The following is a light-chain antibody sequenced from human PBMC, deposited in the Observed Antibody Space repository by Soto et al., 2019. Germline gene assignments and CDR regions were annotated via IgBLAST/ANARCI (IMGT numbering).Light chain of an antibody. Sequence: QSALTQPASVSGSPGQSITIFCTGTSSDVGIYNYVSWYQQHPGKAPKLMIYNVIHRPSGVSSRFSGSKSGNTASLTISGLQPEDEADYYCCSYAGPSTIFGGGTKLTVL. CDR1: SSDVGIYNY. J-gene: IGLJ2*01. V-gene: IGLV2-23*02. CDR3: CSYAGPSTI. CDR2: NVI.